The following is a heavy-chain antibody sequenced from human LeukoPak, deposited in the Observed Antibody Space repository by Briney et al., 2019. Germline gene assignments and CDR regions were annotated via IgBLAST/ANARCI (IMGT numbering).Heavy chain of an antibody. V-gene: IGHV4-39*07. CDR2: IYYSGST. J-gene: IGHJ3*02. Sequence: PSETLSLTCTVSGGSISSSSYYWGWIRQPPGKGLEWIGSIYYSGSTNYNPSLKSRVTISVDTSKNQFSLKLSSVTAADTAVYYCARDLPYYYDSSGYRAFDIWGQGTMVTVSS. CDR1: GGSISSSSYY. CDR3: ARDLPYYYDSSGYRAFDI. D-gene: IGHD3-22*01.